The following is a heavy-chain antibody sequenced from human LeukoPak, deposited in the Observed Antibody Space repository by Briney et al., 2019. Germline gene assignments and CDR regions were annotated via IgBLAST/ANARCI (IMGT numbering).Heavy chain of an antibody. Sequence: SETLSLTCTVSGGSISSGDYYWSWIRQPPGKGLEWIAYMYYSGSTYYNPSLKSRVTMSADTSKNQLSLKLSSVTAADTAVYYCARPYYYDSRIDPWGQGILVTDSS. CDR1: GGSISSGDYY. CDR2: MYYSGST. J-gene: IGHJ5*02. V-gene: IGHV4-30-4*01. D-gene: IGHD3-22*01. CDR3: ARPYYYDSRIDP.